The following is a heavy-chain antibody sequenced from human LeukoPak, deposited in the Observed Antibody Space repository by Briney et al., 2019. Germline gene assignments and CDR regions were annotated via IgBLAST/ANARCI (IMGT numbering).Heavy chain of an antibody. V-gene: IGHV3-53*01. D-gene: IGHD5-24*01. CDR1: GFTVSSNY. CDR3: ASLGDGYNFWRH. CDR2: IYSGGIT. Sequence: PGGSLRLSCAASGFTVSSNYMSWVRQAPGKGLEWVSAIYSGGITYYADSVKGRFTISRDSSRNTLFLQMNSLRAEDTAVYYRASLGDGYNFWRHWGQGTLVTVSS. J-gene: IGHJ4*02.